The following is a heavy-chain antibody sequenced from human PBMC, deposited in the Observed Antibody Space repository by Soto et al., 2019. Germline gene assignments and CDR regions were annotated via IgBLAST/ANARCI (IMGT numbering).Heavy chain of an antibody. CDR2: INHSGST. CDR3: ARLIHCKTTSCYFDY. D-gene: IGHD2-2*01. CDR1: GGSFSGYY. J-gene: IGHJ4*02. Sequence: SETLSLTCAVYGGSFSGYYWSWIRQPPGKGLEWIGEINHSGSTNYNPSLKSRVTISVDTSKNQFSLKLSSVTAADTAVFYCARLIHCKTTSCYFDYWGQGTLVTVSS. V-gene: IGHV4-34*01.